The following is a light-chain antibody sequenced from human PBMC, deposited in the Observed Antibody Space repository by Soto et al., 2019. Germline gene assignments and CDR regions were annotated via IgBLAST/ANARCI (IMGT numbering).Light chain of an antibody. CDR3: AAWDDSLNGWV. CDR2: SNN. CDR1: SSNIGSNT. Sequence: HSVLTQPPSASGTPGQRVTISCSGSSSNIGSNTVNWYQQLPGTAPKLLIYSNNQRPSGVPDRFSGSNSGTSASLAISGLQSEDEATYYCAAWDDSLNGWVFGGGTKLTVL. V-gene: IGLV1-44*01. J-gene: IGLJ3*02.